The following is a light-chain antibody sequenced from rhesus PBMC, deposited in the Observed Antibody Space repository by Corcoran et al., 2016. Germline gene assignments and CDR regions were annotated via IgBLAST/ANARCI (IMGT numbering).Light chain of an antibody. CDR2: DVS. V-gene: IGLV2-23*01. CDR3: RSYAGSNTFVL. Sequence: QAALTQPPSVSGSPGQSVTISCTGTSSDIGGYNYVSWYQQHPGKAPKLMIYDVSKRPSGVSDRFSGSKSGNTASLTISGLQAEDEADYYCRSYAGSNTFVLFGGGTRLTVL. J-gene: IGLJ3*01. CDR1: SSDIGGYNY.